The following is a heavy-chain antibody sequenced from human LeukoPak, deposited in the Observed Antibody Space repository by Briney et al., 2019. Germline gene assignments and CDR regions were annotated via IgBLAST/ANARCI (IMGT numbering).Heavy chain of an antibody. V-gene: IGHV3-21*01. CDR2: ISSSSSYI. J-gene: IGHJ6*02. CDR1: GFTFSSYS. Sequence: GGSLRLSCAASGFTFSSYSMNWVRQAPGKGLEWVSSISSSSSYIYYADSVKGRFTISRDNAKNSLYLQMNSLRAEDTAVYYCARVNPDLDTATVLGGYYGMDVWGQGTTVTVSS. D-gene: IGHD5-18*01. CDR3: ARVNPDLDTATVLGGYYGMDV.